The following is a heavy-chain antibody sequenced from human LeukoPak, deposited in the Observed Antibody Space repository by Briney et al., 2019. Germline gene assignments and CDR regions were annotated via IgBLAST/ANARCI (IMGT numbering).Heavy chain of an antibody. CDR2: ISGSGGST. D-gene: IGHD3-22*01. CDR3: AKKYYYDSSGADFDY. CDR1: GFTFSSYA. V-gene: IGHV3-23*01. Sequence: PGGSLRLSCAASGFTFSSYAMSWVRQAPGKGLEWVSAISGSGGSTYYADSVKGRFTISRDSSKNTLYLQMNSLRAEDTAVYYCAKKYYYDSSGADFDYWGQGTLVTVSS. J-gene: IGHJ4*02.